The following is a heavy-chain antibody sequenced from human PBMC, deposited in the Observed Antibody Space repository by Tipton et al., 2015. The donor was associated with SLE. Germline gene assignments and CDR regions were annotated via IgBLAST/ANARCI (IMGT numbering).Heavy chain of an antibody. Sequence: SLRLSCAASGFTFDDFGLSWVRQVSGKGLEWVSGITWDGGSTAYGDSAEGRFTISRDNAKNSLYLQMNSLRAEDTALYYCVREFVGTRDYWGQGTLVTVSS. D-gene: IGHD1-7*01. CDR3: VREFVGTRDY. V-gene: IGHV3-20*04. CDR1: GFTFDDFG. CDR2: ITWDGGST. J-gene: IGHJ4*02.